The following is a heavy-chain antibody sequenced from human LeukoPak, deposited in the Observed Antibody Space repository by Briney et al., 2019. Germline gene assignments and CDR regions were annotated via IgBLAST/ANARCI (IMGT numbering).Heavy chain of an antibody. CDR1: GFTFSSYG. J-gene: IGHJ6*02. D-gene: IGHD3-10*01. CDR2: VSASGGIT. Sequence: GGSLRLSCAASGFTFSSYGMTWVRQAPEKGLEWVSAVSASGGITYYADSVKGRFTISRDNSKNTLYLQMNSLRAEDTAVYYCAKKFALDVWGQGTTVTVSS. V-gene: IGHV3-23*01. CDR3: AKKFALDV.